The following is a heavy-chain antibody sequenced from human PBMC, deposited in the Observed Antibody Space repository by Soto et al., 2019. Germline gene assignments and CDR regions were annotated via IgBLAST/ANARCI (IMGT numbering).Heavy chain of an antibody. CDR1: GYTFFSYA. CDR2: VSGYNGHT. D-gene: IGHD1-26*01. CDR3: ARFLGPTSSENWFDP. V-gene: IGHV1-18*01. J-gene: IGHJ5*02. Sequence: KLVQSGAEVKKPGASVKVSCQTSGYTFFSYAITWVRQAPGQGLEWMGWVSGYNGHTNYAQKFQERVTMTRDISTTTVFMEVRNLRSDDTAVYYFARFLGPTSSENWFDPWGQGTLVTVSS.